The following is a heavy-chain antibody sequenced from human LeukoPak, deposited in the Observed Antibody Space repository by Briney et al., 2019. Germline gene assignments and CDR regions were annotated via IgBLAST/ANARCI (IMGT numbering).Heavy chain of an antibody. CDR2: MNPNSGNT. V-gene: IGHV1-8*01. D-gene: IGHD3-9*01. CDR1: GYTFTSYD. J-gene: IGHJ6*03. Sequence: ASVKVSCKASGYTFTSYDINWVRQAAGQGLEWMGWMNPNSGNTGYAQKFQGRVTMTRNTSISTAYMELSSLRSEDTAVYYCARNSVLRYFDWLLYRYYYMDVWGKGTTVTISS. CDR3: ARNSVLRYFDWLLYRYYYMDV.